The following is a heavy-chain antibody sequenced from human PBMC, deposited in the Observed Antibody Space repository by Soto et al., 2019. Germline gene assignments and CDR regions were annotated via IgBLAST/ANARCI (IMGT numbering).Heavy chain of an antibody. CDR1: GYTFTSYG. J-gene: IGHJ6*02. CDR2: ISAYNGNT. D-gene: IGHD4-17*01. CDR3: ARDGRNDYGSHYYYYYGMDV. V-gene: IGHV1-18*01. Sequence: QVKLVQSGAEVKKPGASVKVSCKASGYTFTSYGISWVRQAPGQGLEWMGWISAYNGNTNYAQKLQGRVTMTTDTSTSTAYMELRSLRSNDTAVYYCARDGRNDYGSHYYYYYGMDVWGQGTTVTVSS.